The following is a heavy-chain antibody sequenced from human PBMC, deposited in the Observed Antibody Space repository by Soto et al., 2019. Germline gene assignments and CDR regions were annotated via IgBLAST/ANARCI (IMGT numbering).Heavy chain of an antibody. CDR1: GGSISSYY. Sequence: PSETLSLTCTVSGGSISSYYWSWIRQPPGKGLEWIGYIYYSGSTNYNPSLKSRVTISVDTSKNQFSLKLSSVTAADTAVYYCAANFDYWGPGTLVTVSS. CDR3: AANFDY. J-gene: IGHJ4*02. CDR2: IYYSGST. V-gene: IGHV4-59*01.